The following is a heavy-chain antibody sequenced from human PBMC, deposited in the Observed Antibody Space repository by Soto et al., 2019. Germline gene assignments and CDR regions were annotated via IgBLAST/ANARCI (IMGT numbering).Heavy chain of an antibody. CDR3: ARDLRRFLEWLLYLDAFGI. Sequence: QVQLVQSGAEVKKPGASVKVSCKASGYTFTSYGISWVRQAPGQGLEWMGWISAYNGNTNYAQKLQGRVTMTTDTSTSTAYMELRSLRADVTAVYYCARDLRRFLEWLLYLDAFGIWGQGTMVTVSS. V-gene: IGHV1-18*01. D-gene: IGHD3-3*01. CDR1: GYTFTSYG. CDR2: ISAYNGNT. J-gene: IGHJ3*02.